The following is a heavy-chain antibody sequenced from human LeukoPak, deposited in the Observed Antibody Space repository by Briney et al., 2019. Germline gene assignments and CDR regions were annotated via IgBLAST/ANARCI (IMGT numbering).Heavy chain of an antibody. CDR1: GGSISSGDYY. D-gene: IGHD2-21*02. Sequence: SQTLSLTCTVSGGSISSGDYYWSWIRQPPGKGLEWIGYIYYSGSTYYNPSLKSRVTISVDTSKNQFSLKLSSVTAADTAVYYCARAVVATARGAFDIWGQGTMVTVSS. CDR3: ARAVVATARGAFDI. J-gene: IGHJ3*02. V-gene: IGHV4-30-4*01. CDR2: IYYSGST.